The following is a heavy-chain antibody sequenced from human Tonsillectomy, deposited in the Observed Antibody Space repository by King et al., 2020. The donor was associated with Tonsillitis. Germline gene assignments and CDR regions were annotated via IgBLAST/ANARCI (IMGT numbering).Heavy chain of an antibody. J-gene: IGHJ4*02. V-gene: IGHV4-38-2*02. CDR2: IYHSGIT. Sequence: QVQLQESGPGLVKPSETLSLTCTVSGYSISSGYYWGWIRQPPGKGLEWIGSIYHSGITYYNPYLKSRVTISVDTSKNQFSLKLNSVTAADTAVYYCARGQPPDYWGQGTLVTVSS. CDR3: ARGQPPDY. CDR1: GYSISSGYY.